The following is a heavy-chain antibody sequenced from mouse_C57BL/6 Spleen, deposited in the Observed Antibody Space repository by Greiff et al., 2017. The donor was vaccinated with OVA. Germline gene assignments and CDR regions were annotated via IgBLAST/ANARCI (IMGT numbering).Heavy chain of an antibody. CDR2: INPCDGGT. CDR3: ARGDGYYSNYVAWFAY. CDR1: GYTFTSYW. D-gene: IGHD2-5*01. J-gene: IGHJ3*01. V-gene: IGHV1-53*01. Sequence: QVQLQQPGTELVKPGASVKLSCKASGYTFTSYWMHWVKQRPGQGLEWIGNINPCDGGTNYNEKFKSKATMTVDKSSSTAYMQLSSLTSEDSAVYYCARGDGYYSNYVAWFAYWGQGTLVTVSA.